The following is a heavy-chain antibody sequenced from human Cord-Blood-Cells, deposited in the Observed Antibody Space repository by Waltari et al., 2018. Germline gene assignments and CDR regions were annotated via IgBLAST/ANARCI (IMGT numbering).Heavy chain of an antibody. CDR2: IYPGDSDT. J-gene: IGHJ4*02. D-gene: IGHD6-13*01. CDR3: ATASGIAAAGVAFDY. Sequence: EVQLVQSGAEVKKPGESLKISCKGSGYSFTSYWIGWVRQMPGKGLEWMGIIYPGDSDTRCSPSFQGQVTISADKSISTAYLQWSSLKASDTAMYYCATASGIAAAGVAFDYWGQGTLVTVSS. V-gene: IGHV5-51*01. CDR1: GYSFTSYW.